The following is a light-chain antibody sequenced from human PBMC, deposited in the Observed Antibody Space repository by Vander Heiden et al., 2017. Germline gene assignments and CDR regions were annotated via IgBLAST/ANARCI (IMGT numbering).Light chain of an antibody. J-gene: IGKJ3*01. V-gene: IGKV3-11*01. CDR3: QQRSNWPRIT. CDR1: QSVSSY. Sequence: EIVLTQSPATLSLSPGERATLSCRASQSVSSYLAWYQQKPGQAPRLLIYDASNRATGIPARFSGSGSGKDFTLTISSLEPEDFAVYYCQQRSNWPRITFGPGTKVDIK. CDR2: DAS.